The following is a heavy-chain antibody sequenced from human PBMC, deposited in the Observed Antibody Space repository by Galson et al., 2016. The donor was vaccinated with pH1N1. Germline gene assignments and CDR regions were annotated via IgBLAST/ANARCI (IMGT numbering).Heavy chain of an antibody. CDR3: ARGPGVGAIDY. J-gene: IGHJ4*02. V-gene: IGHV1-69*05. CDR2: IGAIFGTA. CDR1: GATFSSYA. D-gene: IGHD1-26*01. Sequence: SVKVSCKASGATFSSYAINWVRQTPRQGLEWIGGIGAIFGTANYAQKFQGRVTMTRNTSISTAYMELSSLRSEDTAVYYCARGPGVGAIDYWGQGTLVTVSS.